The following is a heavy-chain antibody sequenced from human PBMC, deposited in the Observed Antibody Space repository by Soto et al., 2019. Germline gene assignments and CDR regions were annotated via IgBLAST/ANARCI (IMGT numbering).Heavy chain of an antibody. CDR2: INHSGST. J-gene: IGHJ6*02. CDR1: GGSFSGYY. Sequence: PSETLSLTCAVYGGSFSGYYWSWIRQPPGKGLEWIEEINHSGSTNYNPSLKSRVTISVDTSKNQFSLKLSSVTAADTAVYHCARGEGYYDILTGLTRDYGMDVWRQGTTVTVSS. D-gene: IGHD3-9*01. V-gene: IGHV4-34*01. CDR3: ARGEGYYDILTGLTRDYGMDV.